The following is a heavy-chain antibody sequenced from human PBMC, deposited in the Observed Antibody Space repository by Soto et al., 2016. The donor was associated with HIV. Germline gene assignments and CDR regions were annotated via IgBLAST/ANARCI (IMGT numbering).Heavy chain of an antibody. CDR1: GFTFSSYS. CDR3: ARGNPTVTTMTLYY. V-gene: IGHV3-21*01. CDR2: ISSSSSYI. D-gene: IGHD4-17*01. Sequence: EVQLVESGGGLVKPGGSLRLSCAASGFTFSSYSMNWVRQAPGKGLEWVSSISSSSSYIYYADSVKGRFTISRDNAKNSLYLQMNSLRAEDTAVYYCARGNPTVTTMTLYYWGQGTLVTVSS. J-gene: IGHJ4*02.